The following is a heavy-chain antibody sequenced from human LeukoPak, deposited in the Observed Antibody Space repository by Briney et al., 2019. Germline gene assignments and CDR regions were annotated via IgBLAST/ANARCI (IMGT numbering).Heavy chain of an antibody. CDR1: GFTFSNYA. CDR2: ISHDGNNK. J-gene: IGHJ4*02. D-gene: IGHD5/OR15-5a*01. CDR3: VRGRGSRLYHYFDY. V-gene: IGHV3-30*04. Sequence: GRSLRLSCAASGFTFSNYAMHWVRQAPGKRPEWVAIISHDGNNKYYADSVKGRFTMSRDNSKSTLYLQMDSLRPEDTAIYYCVRGRGSRLYHYFDYWGQGTLVTVSS.